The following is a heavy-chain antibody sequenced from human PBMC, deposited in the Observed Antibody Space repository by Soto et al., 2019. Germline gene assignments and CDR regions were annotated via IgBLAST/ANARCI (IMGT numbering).Heavy chain of an antibody. Sequence: SETLSLTCTVSGGSISSSSYYWGWIRQPPGKGLEWIGSIYYSGSTYYNPSLKSRVTISVDTSKNQFSLKLSSVTAADTAVYYCARLIVGVVAATSWFDPWGQGTLVTVSS. CDR3: ARLIVGVVAATSWFDP. CDR1: GGSISSSSYY. CDR2: IYYSGST. V-gene: IGHV4-39*01. D-gene: IGHD2-15*01. J-gene: IGHJ5*02.